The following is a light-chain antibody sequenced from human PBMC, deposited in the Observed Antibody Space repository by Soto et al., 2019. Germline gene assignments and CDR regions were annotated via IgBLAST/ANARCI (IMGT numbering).Light chain of an antibody. Sequence: QSVLTQPASVSGSPGQSITISCTGTSSDVGGYNYVSWYQQHPGKAPKLMIYAVTDRPSGVSSRFSGSKSGNTASLTISGLQAEGEADYYCSSYTSSSTLFGTGTKVTVL. V-gene: IGLV2-14*01. J-gene: IGLJ1*01. CDR3: SSYTSSSTL. CDR2: AVT. CDR1: SSDVGGYNY.